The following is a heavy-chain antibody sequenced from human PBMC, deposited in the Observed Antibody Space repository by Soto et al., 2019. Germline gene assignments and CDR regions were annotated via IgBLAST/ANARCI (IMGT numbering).Heavy chain of an antibody. V-gene: IGHV1-46*01. CDR1: GYSFTSYY. CDR3: ASARDGYNAFDI. J-gene: IGHJ3*02. Sequence: XSVKVSCKAAGYSFTSYYRHWGRRAPGQGLEWMGIINPSGGSTSYAQKFQGRVTMTRDTSTSTVYMELSSLRSEDTAVYYCASARDGYNAFDIWGQGTMVTVSS. D-gene: IGHD5-12*01. CDR2: INPSGGST.